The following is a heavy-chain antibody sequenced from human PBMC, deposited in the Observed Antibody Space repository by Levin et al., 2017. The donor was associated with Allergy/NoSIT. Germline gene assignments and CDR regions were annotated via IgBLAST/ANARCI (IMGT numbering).Heavy chain of an antibody. CDR3: ARAYSSSWYGLSGHAFDS. CDR2: IKQDGSEK. CDR1: GFTFSSYW. V-gene: IGHV3-7*04. J-gene: IGHJ3*02. Sequence: QSGGSLRLSCAASGFTFSSYWMSWVRQAPGKGLEWVANIKQDGSEKYYVDSVKGRFTISRDNAKNSLYLQMNSLRAEDTAVYYCARAYSSSWYGLSGHAFDSWGQGTMVTVSS. D-gene: IGHD6-13*01.